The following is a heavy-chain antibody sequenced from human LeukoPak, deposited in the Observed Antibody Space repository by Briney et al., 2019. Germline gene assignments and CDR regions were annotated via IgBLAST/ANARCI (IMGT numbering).Heavy chain of an antibody. Sequence: GGSLRLSCAASGFTFSSYGMHWVRQAPGKGLEWVAVISKDGSSKYYGDSVKGRFTISRDNSKNTLYLQMNSLRVEDTALYYCAKDEFITTFFDHWGQGTLVTVSS. D-gene: IGHD4-11*01. V-gene: IGHV3-30*18. CDR1: GFTFSSYG. J-gene: IGHJ4*02. CDR2: ISKDGSSK. CDR3: AKDEFITTFFDH.